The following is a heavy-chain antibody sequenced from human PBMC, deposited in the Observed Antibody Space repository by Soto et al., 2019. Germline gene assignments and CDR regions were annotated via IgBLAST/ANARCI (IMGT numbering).Heavy chain of an antibody. J-gene: IGHJ6*02. CDR2: IDDSGST. D-gene: IGHD1-1*01. CDR3: ARQGRNTRIVLIKHYATDF. V-gene: IGHV4-39*01. Sequence: PSETLSLTCTVSSGTISIRSHYWAWIRQPPGEGLEWIGVIDDSGSTHYSESLKSRVTISVDTSKNQFSLKVSSVTATDTAVYYCARQGRNTRIVLIKHYATDFWGQGTAVTVSS. CDR1: SGTISIRSHY.